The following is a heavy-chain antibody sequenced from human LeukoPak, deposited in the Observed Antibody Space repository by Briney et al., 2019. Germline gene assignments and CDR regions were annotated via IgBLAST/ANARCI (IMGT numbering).Heavy chain of an antibody. V-gene: IGHV4-4*07. J-gene: IGHJ4*02. CDR2: IYTTGTT. Sequence: SETLSLTCSVSGGSINSYYWGWVRQPAGKGLEWIGRIYTTGTTNYSPSLKSRLSMSLDTSKNQFSLTLTSVTAADTAVYYCARGAPGYWGQGTLVTVSS. D-gene: IGHD4/OR15-4a*01. CDR3: ARGAPGY. CDR1: GGSINSYY.